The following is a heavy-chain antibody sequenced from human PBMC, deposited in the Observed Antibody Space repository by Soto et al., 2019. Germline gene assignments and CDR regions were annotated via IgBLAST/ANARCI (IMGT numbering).Heavy chain of an antibody. V-gene: IGHV4-39*01. Sequence: KASETLSLTCTVSGGSISSSSYYWGWIRQPPGKGLEWIGSIYYSGSTYYNPSLKSRVTISVDTSKNQFSLKLSSVTAADTAVYYCARLRRYCSSTSCQTVWFDPWGQGTLVTVSS. J-gene: IGHJ5*02. D-gene: IGHD2-2*01. CDR3: ARLRRYCSSTSCQTVWFDP. CDR2: IYYSGST. CDR1: GGSISSSSYY.